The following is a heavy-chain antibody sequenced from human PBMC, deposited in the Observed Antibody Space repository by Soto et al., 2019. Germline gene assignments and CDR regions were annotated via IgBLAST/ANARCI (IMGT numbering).Heavy chain of an antibody. CDR3: AKRGSGVTRGLHY. D-gene: IGHD2-15*01. CDR2: INTDGSST. CDR1: GFTFSSYW. J-gene: IGHJ4*02. Sequence: EVQLVESGGGLVQRGGSLRLSCAASGFTFSSYWMHWVRQAPGKGLVWISRINTDGSSTSYVDSVQGRFTISRDNGKNTLFLQMNSLRCEDTAVYYCAKRGSGVTRGLHYWGQGTLVTVSS. V-gene: IGHV3-74*01.